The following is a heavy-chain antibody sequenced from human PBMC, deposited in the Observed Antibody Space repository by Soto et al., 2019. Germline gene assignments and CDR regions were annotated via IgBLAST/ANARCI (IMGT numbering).Heavy chain of an antibody. J-gene: IGHJ5*02. CDR1: GGSISSSNW. CDR2: IYHSGSA. Sequence: SETLSLTCAVSGGSISSSNWWSWVRQPPGKGLKWIGEIYHSGSANYNPSLKSRVTISVDKSKNQFSLKLNSVTAADTAVYYCARDWAGYCSGGSCSNNRFDPWGQGTLVTVSS. D-gene: IGHD2-15*01. V-gene: IGHV4-4*02. CDR3: ARDWAGYCSGGSCSNNRFDP.